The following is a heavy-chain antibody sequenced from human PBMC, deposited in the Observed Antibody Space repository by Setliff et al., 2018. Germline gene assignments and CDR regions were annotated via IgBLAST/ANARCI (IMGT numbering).Heavy chain of an antibody. J-gene: IGHJ5*02. CDR2: ISVYRGNT. V-gene: IGHV1-18*01. CDR1: GYTFRQSI. Sequence: ASVKVSCKASGYTFRQSIVSWVRQAPGQGLEWLGWISVYRGNTYSAQRFQGRVSLTTDESTNTAYLELRGLRSDDTAVYYCMRLVRFCSRTVCQRTSGDEAWGQGTLVTVSS. CDR3: MRLVRFCSRTVCQRTSGDEA. D-gene: IGHD3-3*01.